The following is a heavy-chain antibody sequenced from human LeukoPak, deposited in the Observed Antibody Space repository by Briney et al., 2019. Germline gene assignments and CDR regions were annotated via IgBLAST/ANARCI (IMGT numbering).Heavy chain of an antibody. D-gene: IGHD1-7*01. J-gene: IGHJ2*01. CDR3: ARPVTELTDWYFDL. V-gene: IGHV4-39*07. Sequence: PSETLSLTCTVSGGSISSSSYYWGWIRQPPGKGLEWIGSIYYSGSTYYNPSLKSRVTISVDTSKNQFSLKLSSVTAADTAVYYCARPVTELTDWYFDLWGRGTLVTVSS. CDR2: IYYSGST. CDR1: GGSISSSSYY.